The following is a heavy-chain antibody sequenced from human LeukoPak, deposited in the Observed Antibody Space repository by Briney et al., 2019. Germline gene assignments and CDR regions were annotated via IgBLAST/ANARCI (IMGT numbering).Heavy chain of an antibody. CDR1: GYTFTGYY. D-gene: IGHD2-2*01. Sequence: GASVKVSCKASGYTFTGYYMHWVRQAPGQGLEWMGWINPNRGGTNYAQKFQGRVTMTRDTSISTAYMELSRLRSDDTAVYYCARIYCSSTSCYYFDYWGQGTLVTVSS. CDR2: INPNRGGT. CDR3: ARIYCSSTSCYYFDY. V-gene: IGHV1-2*02. J-gene: IGHJ4*02.